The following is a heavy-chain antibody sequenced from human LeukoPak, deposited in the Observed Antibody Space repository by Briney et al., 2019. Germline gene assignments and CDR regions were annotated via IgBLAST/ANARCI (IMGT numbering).Heavy chain of an antibody. V-gene: IGHV3-21*01. J-gene: IGHJ3*02. CDR3: ARDGEQWLDAFDI. D-gene: IGHD6-19*01. CDR2: ISSSSSYT. Sequence: GGSLRLSCAASGFTFSSYSMNWVRQAPGKGLEWVSSISSSSSYTYYADSVKGRFTISRDNAKNSLYLQMNSLRAEDTAVYYCARDGEQWLDAFDIWGQGTMATVSS. CDR1: GFTFSSYS.